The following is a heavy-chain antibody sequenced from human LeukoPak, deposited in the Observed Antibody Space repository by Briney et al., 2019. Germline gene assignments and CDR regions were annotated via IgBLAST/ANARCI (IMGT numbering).Heavy chain of an antibody. CDR1: GGSISSGDYY. CDR2: IYYSGST. CDR3: AREGQYYYDSSGLGDAFDI. D-gene: IGHD3-22*01. V-gene: IGHV4-30-4*08. J-gene: IGHJ3*02. Sequence: SETLSLTCTVSGGSISSGDYYWSWIRQPPGKGLEWIGYIYYSGSTHYNPSLKSRVTISVDTSKNQFSLKLSSVTAADTAVYYCAREGQYYYDSSGLGDAFDIWGQGTMVTVSS.